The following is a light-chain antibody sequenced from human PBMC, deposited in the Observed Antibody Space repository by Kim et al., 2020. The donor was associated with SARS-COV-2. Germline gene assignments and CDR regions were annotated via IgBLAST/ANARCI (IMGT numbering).Light chain of an antibody. CDR2: GAS. V-gene: IGKV3D-15*03. CDR3: QQYNNWPT. Sequence: SVPPGERASHSCRASQSVSSNVAWYQQNPGQAPRLLICGASIRACGIPARFSSSGSGTAFTLTISTLQSEDVAVYYYQQYNNWPTFGVGTKVDIK. J-gene: IGKJ4*01. CDR1: QSVSSN.